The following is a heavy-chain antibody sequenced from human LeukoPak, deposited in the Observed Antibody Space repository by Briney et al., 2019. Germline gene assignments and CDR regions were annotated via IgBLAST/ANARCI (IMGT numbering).Heavy chain of an antibody. V-gene: IGHV3-53*01. CDR2: IYSGGST. CDR1: GFSVSNNY. CDR3: VTSNGTYRVGFDY. Sequence: AGGSLRLSCAAAGFSVSNNYMSWVRQAPGKGLEWVSAIYSGGSTYYAESVKGRFTISRDNSKNTLYLQMNSLRAEDTAVYYCVTSNGTYRVGFDYWGQGTLVTVSS. J-gene: IGHJ4*02. D-gene: IGHD1-26*01.